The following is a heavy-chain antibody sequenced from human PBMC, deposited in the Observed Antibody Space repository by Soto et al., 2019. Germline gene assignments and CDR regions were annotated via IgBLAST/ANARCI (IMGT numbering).Heavy chain of an antibody. J-gene: IGHJ4*02. D-gene: IGHD1-26*01. CDR2: IYSGGAT. CDR1: GFSVTSAA. Sequence: GGSLRLSCAASGFSVTSAAMNWVRQAPGMGLEWLSVIYSGGATNHADSVRGRFTISRDISKNTLYLQMNNLRAEDTAVYYCARAGGDYWGQGTLVTVSS. V-gene: IGHV3-66*01. CDR3: ARAGGDY.